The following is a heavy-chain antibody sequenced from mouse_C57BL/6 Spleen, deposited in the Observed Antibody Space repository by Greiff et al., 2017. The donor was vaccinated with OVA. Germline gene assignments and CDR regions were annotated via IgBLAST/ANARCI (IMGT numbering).Heavy chain of an antibody. V-gene: IGHV1-54*01. J-gene: IGHJ4*01. CDR1: GYAFTNYL. CDR3: AREELRLRAMDY. D-gene: IGHD3-2*02. Sequence: QVQLQQSGAELVRPGTSVKVSCKASGYAFTNYLIEWVKQRPGQGLEWIGVINPGSGGTNYNEKLKGKATLTADKSSSTAYMQLSSLTSEDSAVYFCAREELRLRAMDYWGQGTSVTVSS. CDR2: INPGSGGT.